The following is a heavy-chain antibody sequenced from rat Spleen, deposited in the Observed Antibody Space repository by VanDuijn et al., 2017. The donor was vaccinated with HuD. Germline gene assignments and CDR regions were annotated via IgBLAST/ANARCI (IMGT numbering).Heavy chain of an antibody. CDR2: IWTGGST. D-gene: IGHD1-1*01. Sequence: QVQLKESGPGLVQPSQTLSLTCTVSGFSLTSYNVHWVRQPTGKGLEWMGIIWTGGSTDYNSALKSRLSISRDTSKNHIFLKMNSLQSEDTTTYYCAREGTVSRYFDFWGPGTMVTVSS. CDR3: AREGTVSRYFDF. CDR1: GFSLTSYN. V-gene: IGHV2-30*01. J-gene: IGHJ1*01.